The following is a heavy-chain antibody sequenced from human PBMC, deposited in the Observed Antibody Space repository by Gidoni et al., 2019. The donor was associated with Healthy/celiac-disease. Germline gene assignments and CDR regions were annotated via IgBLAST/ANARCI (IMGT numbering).Heavy chain of an antibody. V-gene: IGHV3-9*01. CDR1: GFPFDDYA. J-gene: IGHJ6*02. D-gene: IGHD3-10*01. Sequence: EVQLVESGGGLVQPGRSLRLSCAASGFPFDDYAMHWVRQAPGKGLGWVSGISWNSGSIGYADSVKGRFTISRDNAKNSLYLQMNSLRAEDTALYYCAKDREYYGSGSYYRPKYYYYGMDVWGQGTTVTVSS. CDR3: AKDREYYGSGSYYRPKYYYYGMDV. CDR2: ISWNSGSI.